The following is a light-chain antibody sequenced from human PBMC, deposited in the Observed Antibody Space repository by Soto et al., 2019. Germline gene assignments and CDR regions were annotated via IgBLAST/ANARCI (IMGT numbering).Light chain of an antibody. Sequence: IQMTQSPSTLSASVGDRVTITCRARQSISRWLAWYQQKPGKAPKVLIYDASTLQSGVPSRFSGSGSGTEFTLTISSLQPDDFATYYCQQQDSHFGQGTKLEMK. CDR2: DAS. J-gene: IGKJ2*01. CDR3: QQQDSH. CDR1: QSISRW. V-gene: IGKV1-5*01.